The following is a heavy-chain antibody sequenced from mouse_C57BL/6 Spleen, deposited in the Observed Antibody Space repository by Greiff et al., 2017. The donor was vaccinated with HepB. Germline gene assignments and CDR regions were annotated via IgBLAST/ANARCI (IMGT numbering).Heavy chain of an antibody. J-gene: IGHJ4*01. CDR3: ARRGPLYMDY. V-gene: IGHV1-50*01. D-gene: IGHD2-12*01. CDR2: IDPSDSYT. Sequence: QLQQSGAELVKPGASVKLSCKASGYTFTSYWMQWVKQRPGQGLEWIGEIDPSDSYTNYNQKFKGKATLTVDTSSSTAYMQLSSLTSEDSAVYYCARRGPLYMDYWGQGTSVTVSS. CDR1: GYTFTSYW.